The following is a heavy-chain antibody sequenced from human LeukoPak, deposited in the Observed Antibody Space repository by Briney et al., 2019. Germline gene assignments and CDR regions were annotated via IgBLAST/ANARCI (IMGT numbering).Heavy chain of an antibody. D-gene: IGHD6-13*01. J-gene: IGHJ5*02. Sequence: SETLSLTCAVYGGSFSGYSWNWIRQPPVKGLEWIGEINHSGGTNYNPSLKSRVTISADTSKNQFSLKLSSVTAADTAVYYCARLDSSWFDPWGQGILVTVSS. CDR2: INHSGGT. CDR3: ARLDSSWFDP. V-gene: IGHV4-34*01. CDR1: GGSFSGYS.